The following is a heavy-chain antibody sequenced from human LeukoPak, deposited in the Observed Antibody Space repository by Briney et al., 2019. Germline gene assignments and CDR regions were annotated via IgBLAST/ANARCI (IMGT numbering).Heavy chain of an antibody. CDR1: GFTFSSYA. CDR2: ISYDGSNK. J-gene: IGHJ4*02. D-gene: IGHD4-17*01. Sequence: GGSLRLSCAASGFTFSSYAMHWVRQAPGKGLEWVAVISYDGSNKYYADSVKGRFTISRDNSKNMLYLQMNSLRAEDTAVYYCATIEAVRFHYWGQGTLVTVSS. V-gene: IGHV3-30*04. CDR3: ATIEAVRFHY.